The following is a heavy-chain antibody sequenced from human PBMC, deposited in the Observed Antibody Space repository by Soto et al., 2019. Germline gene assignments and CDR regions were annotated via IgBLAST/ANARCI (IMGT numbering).Heavy chain of an antibody. J-gene: IGHJ4*01. D-gene: IGHD6-19*01. Sequence: GGSLRLSWVASGFSLANFPLNWVPQTPGKGLEWISYIRPRRNNIYYADSLKGRFTSSRDNSRSSLFLQMNSLRDEDAALYDCAQGPHRNSGWHYYFD. V-gene: IGHV3-48*02. CDR1: GFSLANFP. CDR3: AQGPHRNSGWHYYFD. CDR2: IRPRRNNI.